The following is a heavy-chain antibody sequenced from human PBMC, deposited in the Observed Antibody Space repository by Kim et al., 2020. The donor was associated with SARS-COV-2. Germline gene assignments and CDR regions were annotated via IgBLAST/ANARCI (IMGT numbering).Heavy chain of an antibody. CDR3: ARGGSGSYFRGFDY. Sequence: GGSLRLSCAASGFTFSSFWIHWVRQAPGKGLVWVSRMSNDGTSTNYADSVKGRFTISRDNAKNTLYLQMNSLRAEDTAVYYCARGGSGSYFRGFDYWGQGTLVTVSS. J-gene: IGHJ4*02. D-gene: IGHD1-26*01. CDR2: MSNDGTST. CDR1: GFTFSSFW. V-gene: IGHV3-74*01.